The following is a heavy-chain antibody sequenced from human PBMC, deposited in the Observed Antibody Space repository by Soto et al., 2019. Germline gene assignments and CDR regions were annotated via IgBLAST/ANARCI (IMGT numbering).Heavy chain of an antibody. J-gene: IGHJ3*02. CDR3: ATLGGYENDAFDI. CDR2: IKPDGSEK. D-gene: IGHD5-12*01. CDR1: GFTFSSYW. Sequence: PGGSLRLSCAASGFTFSSYWMSWVRQTPGKGLEWVANIKPDGSEKWYVDSVKGRFTISRDNAKNSLYLQMNSLRAEDTAVYYCATLGGYENDAFDIWGQGTMVTVSS. V-gene: IGHV3-7*02.